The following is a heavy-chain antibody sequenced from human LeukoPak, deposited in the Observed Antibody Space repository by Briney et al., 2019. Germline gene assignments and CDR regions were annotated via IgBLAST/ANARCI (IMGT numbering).Heavy chain of an antibody. J-gene: IGHJ4*02. D-gene: IGHD3-22*01. CDR3: ARDRGSSGYYPTD. Sequence: ASVKVSCKASGYTFTGYYMHWVRQAPGQGLEWMGRINPNSGGTNYAQKFQGRVTMTRDTSISTAYMELSRLRSDDTAVYYCARDRGSSGYYPTDWGQGTLVTVSS. CDR2: INPNSGGT. CDR1: GYTFTGYY. V-gene: IGHV1-2*06.